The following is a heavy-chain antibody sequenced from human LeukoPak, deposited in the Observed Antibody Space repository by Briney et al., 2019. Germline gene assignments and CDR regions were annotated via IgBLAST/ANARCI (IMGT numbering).Heavy chain of an antibody. V-gene: IGHV3-23*01. Sequence: GGSLRLSCAASGFTFSSYAMTWVRQAPGKGLEWVSAISDGGGSAYYADSVKGRFTISRDSSMNTLYLQMNSLTAGDTAVYYCAKAVGATRGYYYSGMDVWGQGTTVTVSS. CDR1: GFTFSSYA. CDR3: AKAVGATRGYYYSGMDV. J-gene: IGHJ6*02. CDR2: ISDGGGSA. D-gene: IGHD1-26*01.